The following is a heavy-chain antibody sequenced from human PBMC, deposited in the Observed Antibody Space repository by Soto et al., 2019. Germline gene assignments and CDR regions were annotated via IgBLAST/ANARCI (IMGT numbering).Heavy chain of an antibody. V-gene: IGHV4-4*02. CDR1: GGSISSSNW. Sequence: QVQLQESGPGLVKPSGTLSLTCAVSGGSISSSNWWSWVRQPPGKGLEWIGEIYHSGSTSYNPSLKSRVTISVDKSKNQFSLKLSSVTAADTAVYYCAAEGYYYDSSGYTTVGYWGQGTLVTVSS. D-gene: IGHD3-22*01. CDR3: AAEGYYYDSSGYTTVGY. J-gene: IGHJ4*02. CDR2: IYHSGST.